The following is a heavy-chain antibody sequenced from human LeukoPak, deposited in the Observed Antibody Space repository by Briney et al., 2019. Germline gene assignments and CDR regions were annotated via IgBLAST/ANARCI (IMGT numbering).Heavy chain of an antibody. D-gene: IGHD3-3*01. CDR2: ISPYNGNT. CDR1: GYTFATYG. J-gene: IGHJ4*02. CDR3: ASRSGVDGPFDY. V-gene: IGHV1-18*01. Sequence: ASVKVSCKASGYTFATYGIIWVRQAPGQGLEWMGWISPYNGNTNYAQKFQGRVTMTTDTSRSTAYMELSSLRSEDTAVYYCASRSGVDGPFDYWGQGTLVTVSS.